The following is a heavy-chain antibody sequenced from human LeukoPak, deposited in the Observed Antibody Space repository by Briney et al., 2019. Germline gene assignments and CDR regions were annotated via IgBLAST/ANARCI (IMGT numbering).Heavy chain of an antibody. Sequence: PGGSLRLSCAASGFTFDDYATHWVRQAPGKGLEWVSGISWNSGSIGYADSVKGRFTISRDNAKNSLYLQMNSLRAEDTALYYCAAPQYYYDSSGYDDAFDIWGQGTMVTVSS. D-gene: IGHD3-22*01. CDR2: ISWNSGSI. J-gene: IGHJ3*02. V-gene: IGHV3-9*01. CDR1: GFTFDDYA. CDR3: AAPQYYYDSSGYDDAFDI.